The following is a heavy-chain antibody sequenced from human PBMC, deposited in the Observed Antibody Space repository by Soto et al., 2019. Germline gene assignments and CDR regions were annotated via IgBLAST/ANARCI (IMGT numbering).Heavy chain of an antibody. J-gene: IGHJ6*02. CDR2: MSFDGSNK. CDR3: AKEFGWELQLSHPYYNSGMDV. CDR1: GFTFRSYG. V-gene: IGHV3-30*18. D-gene: IGHD1-1*01. Sequence: QVQLVESGGGVVQPGRSLRLSCAASGFTFRSYGMHWVRHAPGKGLEWVALMSFDGSNKYYADSVRGRFTISSDNSKSTLYLQMDILRPEDTAVYYCAKEFGWELQLSHPYYNSGMDVWGQGTTVTVSS.